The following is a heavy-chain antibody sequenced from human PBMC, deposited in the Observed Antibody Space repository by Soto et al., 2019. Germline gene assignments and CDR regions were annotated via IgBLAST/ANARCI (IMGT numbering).Heavy chain of an antibody. CDR2: ISGSGGST. J-gene: IGHJ6*02. Sequence: DVPLLESGGGLVQPGGSLRLSCEASGFTCSSYAMTWVRQSPGVGLEWVSAISGSGGSTYYPNSVMGSFTVSRDNAKDSLYLQMNGLRVYDTAVYYCEKVRPSLGGTGRGAMDVWGQGTTVTVSS. CDR3: EKVRPSLGGTGRGAMDV. D-gene: IGHD3-16*01. V-gene: IGHV3-23*01. CDR1: GFTCSSYA.